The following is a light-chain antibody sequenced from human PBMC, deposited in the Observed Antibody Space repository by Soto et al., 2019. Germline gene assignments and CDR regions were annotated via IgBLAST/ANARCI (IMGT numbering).Light chain of an antibody. Sequence: QAVVPQPPSASGTPGQGVTLSCSGGGSNIVTNAVNWYQQLPGTAPKLLIDNNNQRPSGVPDRFSGSKSGTSASLAISGLQAEDEADYDWAAWDDSLNGYVVGTGTKLTVL. CDR2: NNN. CDR1: GSNIVTNA. V-gene: IGLV1-44*01. CDR3: AAWDDSLNGYV. J-gene: IGLJ1*01.